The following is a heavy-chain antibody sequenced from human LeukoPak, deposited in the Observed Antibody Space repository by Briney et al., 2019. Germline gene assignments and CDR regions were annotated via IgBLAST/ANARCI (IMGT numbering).Heavy chain of an antibody. CDR1: GGSISSYY. Sequence: SETLSLTCTVSGGSISSYYWNWIRQPPGKGLEWIGYIHYSGSTHYNPSPKSRVTISVDTSKNQFSLRLTSVTAADTAVYYCSRAPDYGANDYWGQGTLVTVSS. D-gene: IGHD4-23*01. J-gene: IGHJ4*02. CDR2: IHYSGST. CDR3: SRAPDYGANDY. V-gene: IGHV4-59*08.